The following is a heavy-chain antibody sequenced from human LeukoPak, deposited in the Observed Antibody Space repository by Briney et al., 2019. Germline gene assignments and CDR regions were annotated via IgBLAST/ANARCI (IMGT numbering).Heavy chain of an antibody. V-gene: IGHV3-23*01. J-gene: IGHJ4*02. CDR2: ISVTTDST. CDR3: AKHDWSNWNYPIDY. D-gene: IGHD1-7*01. Sequence: GWSLRLSCAASGFTFSNYAMSWVRQAPGKGLEWVSSISVTTDSTYDAASVKGRFTVSRDDSKNTLYLQMNGLRAEDTAVYYCAKHDWSNWNYPIDYWGQGTLVTVSS. CDR1: GFTFSNYA.